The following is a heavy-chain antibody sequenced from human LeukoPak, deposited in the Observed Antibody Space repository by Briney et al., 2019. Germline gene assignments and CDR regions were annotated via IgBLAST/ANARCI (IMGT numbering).Heavy chain of an antibody. Sequence: ASVKVSCKASGYTFTSYGISWVRQAPGQGLEWMGWISTYNGNTNCAQKLQGRATMTTDTSTSTAYMELRSLRSDDTAVYYCARDTCSGGSCYLGNYWGQGTLVTVSS. J-gene: IGHJ4*02. CDR2: ISTYNGNT. CDR3: ARDTCSGGSCYLGNY. CDR1: GYTFTSYG. D-gene: IGHD2-15*01. V-gene: IGHV1-18*01.